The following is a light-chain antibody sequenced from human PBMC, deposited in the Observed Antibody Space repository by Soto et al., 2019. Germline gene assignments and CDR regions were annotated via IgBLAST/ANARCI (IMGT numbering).Light chain of an antibody. CDR1: SSNIGAGYD. J-gene: IGLJ1*01. V-gene: IGLV1-40*01. CDR3: QSYDNSLSGPNYV. Sequence: QSVLTQPPSVSGAPGQRVTISCSGGSSNIGAGYDVHWYQQLPGTAPKLLIFRNTNRPSGVPDRFSGSRSDTSASLAITGLQAEDEADYYCQSYDNSLSGPNYVFGTGTKLTVL. CDR2: RNT.